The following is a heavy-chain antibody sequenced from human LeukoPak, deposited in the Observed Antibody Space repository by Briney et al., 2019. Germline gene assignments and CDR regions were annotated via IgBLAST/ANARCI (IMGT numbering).Heavy chain of an antibody. D-gene: IGHD3-3*01. J-gene: IGHJ4*02. CDR3: ARSVGNYYDFWSGYPPDYFDY. Sequence: GASVKVSCKASGYTFTSYGISWVRQAPGQGLEWMGWISAYNGNTNYAQKLQGRVTMTTDTSTSTAYMELRSLRSDDTAVYYCARSVGNYYDFWSGYPPDYFDYWGQGTQVTVSS. CDR1: GYTFTSYG. V-gene: IGHV1-18*01. CDR2: ISAYNGNT.